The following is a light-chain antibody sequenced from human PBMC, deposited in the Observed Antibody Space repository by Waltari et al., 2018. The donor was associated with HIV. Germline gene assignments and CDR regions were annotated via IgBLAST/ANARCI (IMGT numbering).Light chain of an antibody. V-gene: IGLV3-21*02. CDR3: QVWDKEKDHECVF. J-gene: IGLJ2*01. CDR1: KIEDKI. CDR2: DNF. Sequence: YVLTQPPSVSVAPGSTATITCGGEKIEDKIVHWYRQRPGQAPTLIIYDNFKRPAEIPERFSASNAGDTATLAISRVETGDEADFYCQVWDKEKDHECVFFGGGTQLVVL.